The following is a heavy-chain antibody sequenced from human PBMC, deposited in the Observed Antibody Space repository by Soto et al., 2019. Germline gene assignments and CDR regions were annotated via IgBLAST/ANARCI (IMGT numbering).Heavy chain of an antibody. CDR2: IYKIGIT. Sequence: QVQLQESGPGLVKPSETLSLTCSVSGGSISSFYWSWIRQPPGKGLEWIGFIYKIGITNYNPSLKSRVTISVDMSKDQFSLKLRSVTAADTAVYYCARAPAYCGGDCFYFDYWGQGTLFTVSS. J-gene: IGHJ4*02. V-gene: IGHV4-59*01. CDR3: ARAPAYCGGDCFYFDY. D-gene: IGHD2-21*02. CDR1: GGSISSFY.